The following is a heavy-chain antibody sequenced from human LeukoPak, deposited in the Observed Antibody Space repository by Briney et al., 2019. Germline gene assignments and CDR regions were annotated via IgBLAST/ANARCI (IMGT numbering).Heavy chain of an antibody. V-gene: IGHV3-7*01. CDR3: ARGGARYLDS. CDR1: GFIFSSYT. D-gene: IGHD3-9*01. J-gene: IGHJ5*02. Sequence: GGSLRLSCVASGFIFSSYTMSWVCQAPGKGLEWVAKMKEDGSDIYYVDSVKGRFTICRDNAKNSLCLQMSNLRAEDTAVYYCARGGARYLDSWGQGALVTVSS. CDR2: MKEDGSDI.